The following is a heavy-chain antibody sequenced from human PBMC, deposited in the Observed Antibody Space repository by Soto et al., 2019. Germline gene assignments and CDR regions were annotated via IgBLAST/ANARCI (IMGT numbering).Heavy chain of an antibody. D-gene: IGHD3-3*01. V-gene: IGHV3-30*18. CDR3: AKETYYDLADDYYYCGMDV. J-gene: IGHJ6*02. Sequence: GGSLRLSCAASGFTFSSYGMHWVRQAPGKGLEWVAVISYDGSNKYYADSVKGRFTISRDNSKNTLYLQMNSLRGEDTAVYYCAKETYYDLADDYYYCGMDVWAKGPRSPPP. CDR1: GFTFSSYG. CDR2: ISYDGSNK.